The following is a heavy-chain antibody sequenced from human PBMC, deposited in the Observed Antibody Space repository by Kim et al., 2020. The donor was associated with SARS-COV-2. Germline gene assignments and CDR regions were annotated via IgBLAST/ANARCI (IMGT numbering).Heavy chain of an antibody. Sequence: GGSLRLSCAASGFTFSSYAMHWVRQAPGKGLEWVAVISYDGSNKYYADSVKGRFTISRDNSKNTLYLQMNSLRAEDTAVYYCARDESGTGGSYFYWGQGTLVTVSS. CDR3: ARDESGTGGSYFY. D-gene: IGHD1-26*01. V-gene: IGHV3-30-3*01. CDR2: ISYDGSNK. CDR1: GFTFSSYA. J-gene: IGHJ4*02.